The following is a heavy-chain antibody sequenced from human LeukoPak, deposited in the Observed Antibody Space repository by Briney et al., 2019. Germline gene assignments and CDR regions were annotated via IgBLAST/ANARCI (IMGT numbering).Heavy chain of an antibody. D-gene: IGHD1-26*01. CDR1: GFTFSSYG. CDR3: AKDRVIVGATLPDY. Sequence: GSLRLSCAASGFTFSSYGMHWVRQAPGKGLEWVAFIRYDVSNKYYADSVKGRFTISRDNSKNTLFLHMNSLRAEDTAMYYCAKDRVIVGATLPDYWGQGTLVTVSS. V-gene: IGHV3-30*02. J-gene: IGHJ4*02. CDR2: IRYDVSNK.